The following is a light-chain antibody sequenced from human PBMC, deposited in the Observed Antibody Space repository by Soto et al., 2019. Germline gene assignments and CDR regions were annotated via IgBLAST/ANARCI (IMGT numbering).Light chain of an antibody. J-gene: IGLJ3*02. Sequence: QLVLTQSPSASASLGASVKLTCTLSSRHSNYAIAWHQQQPEKGPRYLMKLNSDGSHTKGDGIPDRFSGSSSGAERYLTISSLQSEDEADYYCQTWDTGSWVFGGGTKVTVL. V-gene: IGLV4-69*01. CDR1: SRHSNYA. CDR2: LNSDGSH. CDR3: QTWDTGSWV.